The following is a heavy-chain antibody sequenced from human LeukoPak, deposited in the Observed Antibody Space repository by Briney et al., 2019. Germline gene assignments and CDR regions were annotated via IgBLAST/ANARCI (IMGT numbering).Heavy chain of an antibody. Sequence: PSETLSLTCAVSGGSFSSYYWSWIRQPPGKGLEWIGDIYHSGSTNYDPSLKSRVTISVDTSKHQFSLKLSSVTAADTAVYYCARTTEGGYTYDYFYYYYMDVWGKGTTVTISS. CDR3: ARTTEGGYTYDYFYYYYMDV. D-gene: IGHD5-18*01. V-gene: IGHV4-59*01. J-gene: IGHJ6*03. CDR1: GGSFSSYY. CDR2: IYHSGST.